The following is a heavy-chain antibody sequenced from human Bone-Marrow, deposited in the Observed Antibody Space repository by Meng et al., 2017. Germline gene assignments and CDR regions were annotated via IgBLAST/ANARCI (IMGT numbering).Heavy chain of an antibody. V-gene: IGHV4-31*03. CDR2: IHYSGST. Sequence: QVQLQESGPGLVKPSQTLSHTCTLSGGSISSGTYYWGWIRQLPGKGLEWIAYIHYSGSTYYSPSLKSRVTISVDTSKNQLSLKLSSMTAADTAVYYCARYVFDSSSLYSNWFDPWGQGTLVTVSS. CDR3: ARYVFDSSSLYSNWFDP. J-gene: IGHJ5*02. CDR1: GGSISSGTYY. D-gene: IGHD3-22*01.